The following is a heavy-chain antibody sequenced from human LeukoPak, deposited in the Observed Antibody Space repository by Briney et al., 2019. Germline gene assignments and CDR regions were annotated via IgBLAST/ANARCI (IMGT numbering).Heavy chain of an antibody. CDR3: ARDIPDILTGYTHFDY. CDR2: INPNSGGT. D-gene: IGHD3-9*01. V-gene: IGHV1-2*02. Sequence: GASVKVSCKASGYTFTGYYMHWVRQAPGQGLEWMGWINPNSGGTNYAQKFQGRVTMTRGTSISTAYMELSRLRSDDTAAYYCARDIPDILTGYTHFDYWGQGTLVTVSS. J-gene: IGHJ4*02. CDR1: GYTFTGYY.